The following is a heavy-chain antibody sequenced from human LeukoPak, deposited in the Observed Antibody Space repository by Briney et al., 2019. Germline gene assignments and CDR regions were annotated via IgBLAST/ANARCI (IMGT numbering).Heavy chain of an antibody. J-gene: IGHJ4*02. V-gene: IGHV1-69*04. CDR3: ARDLSGGSYYY. CDR1: GYTFTGYY. Sequence: ASVKVSCKASGYTFTGYYMHWVRQAPGQGLEWMGRIIPILGIANYAQKFQGRVTITADKSTSTAYMELSSLRSEDTAVYYCARDLSGGSYYYWGQGTLVTVSS. CDR2: IIPILGIA. D-gene: IGHD1-26*01.